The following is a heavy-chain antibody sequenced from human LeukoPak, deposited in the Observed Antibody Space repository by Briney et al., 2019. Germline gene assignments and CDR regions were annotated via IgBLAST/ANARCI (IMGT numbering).Heavy chain of an antibody. CDR1: GFTFSSYG. V-gene: IGHV3-30*18. CDR2: ISYDGSNK. CDR3: AKGSGYVDY. D-gene: IGHD6-19*01. Sequence: GGSLRLSCAASGFTFSSYGMRWVRQAPGKGLEWVAVISYDGSNKYYADSVKGRFTISRDNSKNTLYLQMNSLRAEDTAVYYCAKGSGYVDYWGQGTLVTVSS. J-gene: IGHJ4*02.